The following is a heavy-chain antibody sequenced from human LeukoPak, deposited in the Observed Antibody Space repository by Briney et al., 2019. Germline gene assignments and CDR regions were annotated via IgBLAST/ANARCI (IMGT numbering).Heavy chain of an antibody. CDR1: GGSISSSSYY. D-gene: IGHD1-26*01. CDR2: IYYSGST. V-gene: IGHV4-39*07. CDR3: ARDGKWELLSYYYYYYMDV. J-gene: IGHJ6*03. Sequence: SETLSLTCTVSGGSISSSSYYWGWIRQPPGKGLEWIGSIYYSGSTYYNPSLKSRVTISVDTSKNQFSLKLSSVTAADTAVYYCARDGKWELLSYYYYYYMDVWGKGTTVTISS.